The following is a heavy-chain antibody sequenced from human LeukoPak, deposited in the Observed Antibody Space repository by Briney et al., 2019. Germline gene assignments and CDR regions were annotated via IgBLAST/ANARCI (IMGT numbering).Heavy chain of an antibody. V-gene: IGHV3-33*01. Sequence: GGAPRISRAASGFPFSSHGQHWGRPAPGKGLGGVGGIWYDGSKKYHADSVKGRFTISRDNSKNTLYLQMNSLRAEDTAVYYCARDLLGYSYDAYYFDFWGQGTLVTVSS. CDR2: IWYDGSKK. D-gene: IGHD5-18*01. CDR3: ARDLLGYSYDAYYFDF. J-gene: IGHJ4*02. CDR1: GFPFSSHG.